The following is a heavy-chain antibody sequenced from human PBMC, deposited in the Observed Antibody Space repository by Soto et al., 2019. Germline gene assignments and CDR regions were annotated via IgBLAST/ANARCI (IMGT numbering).Heavy chain of an antibody. J-gene: IGHJ4*02. CDR3: ARGGSGYIWFNVY. V-gene: IGHV1-69*01. D-gene: IGHD3-22*01. CDR1: GGLFSSYA. CDR2: IIPVFGTA. Sequence: QEQLVQSGAEVKKSGSSVKVSCKDSGGLFSSYAVSWVRQAPGQGLEWMGGIIPVFGTAYYAQKFQGRVTITADESTNTAYMELSSLRSEDTAMYYCARGGSGYIWFNVYWGQGTLVTVSS.